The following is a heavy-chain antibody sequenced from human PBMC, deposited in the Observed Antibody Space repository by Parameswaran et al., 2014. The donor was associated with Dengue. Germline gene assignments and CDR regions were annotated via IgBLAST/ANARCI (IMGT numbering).Heavy chain of an antibody. CDR2: MNPNSGNT. Sequence: WVRQAPGQGLEWMGWMNPNSGNTGYAQKFQGRVTMTRNTSISTAYMELSSLRSEDTAVYYCARDSSGSYGFDIWGQGTMGHRLL. CDR3: ARDSSGSYGFDI. V-gene: IGHV1-8*01. J-gene: IGHJ3*02. D-gene: IGHD6-19*01.